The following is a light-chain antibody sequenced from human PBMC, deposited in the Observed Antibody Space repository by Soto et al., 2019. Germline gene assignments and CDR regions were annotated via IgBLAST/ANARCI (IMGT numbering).Light chain of an antibody. Sequence: QSVVNHPASGSGSPGQSITISCTGTSSDVGSYNLVSWYQQHPGKAPKLMIYEGSKRPSGVSNRFSGSKSGNTASLTISGLQAEDEADYYCCSYAGSSTLYVFGTGTKVTVL. V-gene: IGLV2-23*01. CDR1: SSDVGSYNL. CDR2: EGS. J-gene: IGLJ1*01. CDR3: CSYAGSSTLYV.